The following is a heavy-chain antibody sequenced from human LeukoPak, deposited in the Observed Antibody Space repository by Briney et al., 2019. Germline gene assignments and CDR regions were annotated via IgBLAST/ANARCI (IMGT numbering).Heavy chain of an antibody. CDR2: ISYSGST. V-gene: IGHV4-39*01. J-gene: IGHJ4*02. D-gene: IGHD6-19*01. Sequence: SETLSLTCTVSGGSINSSTYYWGWIRQPPGKGLEWIGSISYSGSTYYNPSLKSRVTLSVDTSKNQFSLKLTSVTAADTAVYYCARLTGRSAWSIGAEEWNLKGGDYWGQGTLVTVSS. CDR1: GGSINSSTYY. CDR3: ARLTGRSAWSIGAEEWNLKGGDY.